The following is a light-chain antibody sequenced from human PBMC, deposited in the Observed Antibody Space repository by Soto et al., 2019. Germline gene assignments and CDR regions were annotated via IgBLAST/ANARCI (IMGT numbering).Light chain of an antibody. J-gene: IGKJ1*01. Sequence: EIVMTHSPATLSVSPGERATLSCRASQSVSNNLAWYQQKPGQAPRLLIYGASTRATAIPARFSGSGSGTEFTLTISSLQSEDFAVYFCQQYNSHSRTFGQGTKVEIK. CDR2: GAS. V-gene: IGKV3-15*01. CDR1: QSVSNN. CDR3: QQYNSHSRT.